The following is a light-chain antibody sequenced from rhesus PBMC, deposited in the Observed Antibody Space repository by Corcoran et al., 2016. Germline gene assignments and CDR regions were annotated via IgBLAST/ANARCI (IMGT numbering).Light chain of an antibody. CDR1: QGISSY. J-gene: IGKJ4*01. CDR2: KAS. CDR3: QQHNSYPLT. Sequence: DIQMTQSPSSLSASVGDTVTITCRASQGISSYLAWYQQNPGKAHKLLNYKASTLQSGVPSRFSGIGYGTDFTLTISSLQPEYIATYYCQQHNSYPLTFGGGTKVEIK. V-gene: IGKV1-25*01.